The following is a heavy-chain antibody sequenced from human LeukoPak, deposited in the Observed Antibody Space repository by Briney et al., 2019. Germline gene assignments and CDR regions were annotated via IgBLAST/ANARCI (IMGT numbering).Heavy chain of an antibody. J-gene: IGHJ4*02. Sequence: GGSLRLSCAASGFTFSSYWMHWVRQAPGKGLVWVSRINSDGSSTSYADSVKGRFTISRDNSKNTLYLQMNSLRAEDTAVYYCAKDLAVAGTRSFDYWGQGTLVTVSS. CDR2: INSDGSST. D-gene: IGHD6-19*01. CDR1: GFTFSSYW. CDR3: AKDLAVAGTRSFDY. V-gene: IGHV3-74*01.